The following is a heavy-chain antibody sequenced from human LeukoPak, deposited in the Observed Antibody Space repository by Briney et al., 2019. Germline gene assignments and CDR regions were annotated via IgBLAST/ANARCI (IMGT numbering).Heavy chain of an antibody. CDR2: ISFSGST. CDR1: GGSFSGYY. D-gene: IGHD6-13*01. J-gene: IGHJ1*01. Sequence: PSETLSLTCAVYGGSFSGYYWSWIRQPPGKGLEWIGYISFSGSTNYNPSLQSRVTISADTSKNHFALKLNSVTTADTAVYYCARNIEAAGNFQHWGQGTLVTVSS. CDR3: ARNIEAAGNFQH. V-gene: IGHV4-59*01.